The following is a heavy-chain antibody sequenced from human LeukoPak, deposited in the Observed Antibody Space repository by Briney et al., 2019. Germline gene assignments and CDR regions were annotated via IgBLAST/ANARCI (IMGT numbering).Heavy chain of an antibody. CDR2: INSDGSST. D-gene: IGHD1-26*01. Sequence: GGSLRLSCAASGFTFSSYWMHWVGQAPGKGLVWVSRINSDGSSTIYADSVKGRFTISRDNAKNTLYLQMNSLRAEDTAVYYCGRWLPSGSYTGVDYWGQGTLVTVSS. CDR3: GRWLPSGSYTGVDY. V-gene: IGHV3-74*01. CDR1: GFTFSSYW. J-gene: IGHJ4*02.